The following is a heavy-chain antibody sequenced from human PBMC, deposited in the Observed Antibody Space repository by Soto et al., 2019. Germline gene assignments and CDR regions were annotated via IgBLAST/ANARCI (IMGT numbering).Heavy chain of an antibody. D-gene: IGHD2-2*01. Sequence: QVQLVESGGGVVQPGRSLRLSCAASGFTFSSYAMHWVRQAPGKGLEWVAVISYDGSNKYYADSVKGRFTISRDNSKNTLYLQMNSLRAEDTAVYYCARDVIVVVPAALSYGMDVWGQVTTVTVSS. CDR2: ISYDGSNK. V-gene: IGHV3-30-3*01. CDR1: GFTFSSYA. CDR3: ARDVIVVVPAALSYGMDV. J-gene: IGHJ6*02.